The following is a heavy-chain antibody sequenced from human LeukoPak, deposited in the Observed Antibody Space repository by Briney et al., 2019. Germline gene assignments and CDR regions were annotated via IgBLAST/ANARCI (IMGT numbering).Heavy chain of an antibody. CDR3: GRGGSQRVSS. D-gene: IGHD2-8*01. Sequence: GGSLRLSCIGSGFNFSDYWMGWVRQAPGKGLEWVAKIKPDGSEKYYVDSVKGRFSISRDNAKKSLYLQMNSLRVEDTAVYYCGRGGSQRVSSWGQGTLVTVSS. J-gene: IGHJ4*02. CDR2: IKPDGSEK. CDR1: GFNFSDYW. V-gene: IGHV3-7*01.